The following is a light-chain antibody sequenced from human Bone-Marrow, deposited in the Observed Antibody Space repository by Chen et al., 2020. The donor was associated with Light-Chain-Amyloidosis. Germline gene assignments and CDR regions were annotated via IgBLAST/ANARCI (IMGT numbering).Light chain of an antibody. V-gene: IGLV3-1*01. Sequence: SYELTQPPSVSVSPGQTASITCSGDKLGDKYACWYQQKPGQSPVLVIYQDSKWPSGIPERFTGSDSGNTATLTISGTQAKDEADYYCQAWDSSTVVFDGGAKLTVI. CDR2: QDS. CDR3: QAWDSSTVV. J-gene: IGLJ2*01. CDR1: KLGDKY.